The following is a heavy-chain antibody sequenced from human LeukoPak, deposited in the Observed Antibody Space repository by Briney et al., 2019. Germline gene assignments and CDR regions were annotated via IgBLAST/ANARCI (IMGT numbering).Heavy chain of an antibody. CDR3: ASQRGYSYGYDDDFDY. V-gene: IGHV1-69*13. CDR2: IIPIFGTA. CDR1: GGTFSSYA. J-gene: IGHJ4*02. Sequence: ASVKVSCTASGGTFSSYAISWVRQAPGQALEWMGGIIPIFGTANYAQKFQGRVTITADESTSTAYMELSSLRFEDTAVYYCASQRGYSYGYDDDFDYWGQGTLVTVSS. D-gene: IGHD5-18*01.